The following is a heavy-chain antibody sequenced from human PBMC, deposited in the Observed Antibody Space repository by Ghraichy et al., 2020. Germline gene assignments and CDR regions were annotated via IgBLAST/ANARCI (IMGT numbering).Heavy chain of an antibody. Sequence: SQTLSLTCAVYGVSFSGYYWSWIRQPPGKGLEWIGEINHSGSTNYNPSLKSRVTISVDTSKNQFSLKLSSVTAADTAVYYCAGRTVTNGTGYWGQGTLVTVSS. CDR3: AGRTVTNGTGY. CDR1: GVSFSGYY. V-gene: IGHV4-34*01. CDR2: INHSGST. J-gene: IGHJ4*02. D-gene: IGHD4-11*01.